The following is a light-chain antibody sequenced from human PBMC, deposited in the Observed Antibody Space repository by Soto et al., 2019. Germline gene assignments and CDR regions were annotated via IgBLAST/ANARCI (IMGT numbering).Light chain of an antibody. CDR2: GAS. Sequence: EIVLTQSPATLSLSPWERATLSCRASQSVSSYLAWYQQKPGQAPRLLIYGASSRATGIPDRFSGSGSGTDFTLTISRLGPEDFAVYYCQQYGSSPITFGQGTRLEIK. CDR3: QQYGSSPIT. J-gene: IGKJ5*01. CDR1: QSVSSY. V-gene: IGKV3-20*01.